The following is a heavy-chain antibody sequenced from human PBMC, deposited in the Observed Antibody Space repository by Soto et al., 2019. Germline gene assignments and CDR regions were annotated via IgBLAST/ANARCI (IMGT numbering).Heavy chain of an antibody. CDR2: IGDSGDHT. Sequence: EVQLLESGGGLVHPGGSLRLSCTASGFTFSHIAMNWVRLAPGKGLEWVSIIGDSGDHTYYADSVKGRFSISRDNPKNTVDLELSSLREEDTAIYYCAKELRGGLGAFDVWGQGAMVIVSS. J-gene: IGHJ3*01. CDR1: GFTFSHIA. D-gene: IGHD6-19*01. V-gene: IGHV3-23*01. CDR3: AKELRGGLGAFDV.